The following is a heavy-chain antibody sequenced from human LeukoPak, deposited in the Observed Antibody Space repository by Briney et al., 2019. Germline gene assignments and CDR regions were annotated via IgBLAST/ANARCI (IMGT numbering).Heavy chain of an antibody. V-gene: IGHV4-38-2*02. D-gene: IGHD6-13*01. CDR2: IYHSGST. Sequence: SETLSLTCAVSGYSISSGYYWGWIRQPPGKGLEWIGSIYHSGSTYYNPSLKSRVTTSVDTSKNQFSLKLSSVTAADTAVYYCARDRAAAGSVDYWGQGTLVTVSS. CDR1: GYSISSGYY. J-gene: IGHJ4*02. CDR3: ARDRAAAGSVDY.